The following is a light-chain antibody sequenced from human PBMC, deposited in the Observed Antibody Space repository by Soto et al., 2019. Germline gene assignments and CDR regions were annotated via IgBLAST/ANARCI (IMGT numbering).Light chain of an antibody. V-gene: IGKV3-20*01. Sequence: EVVLTQSPGTLSVSPGEGATLTCRASQSVVTNYLAWYQQKYGQSPRLLIYGALYRAPGIPDRFSGSGSGTDFSLSISRLEPEDFAVYYCQQYNNWPRTFGQGTKVDIK. CDR1: QSVVTNY. CDR2: GAL. J-gene: IGKJ1*01. CDR3: QQYNNWPRT.